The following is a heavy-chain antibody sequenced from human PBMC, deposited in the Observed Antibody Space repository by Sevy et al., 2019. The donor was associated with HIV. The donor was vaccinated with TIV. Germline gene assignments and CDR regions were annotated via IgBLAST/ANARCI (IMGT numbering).Heavy chain of an antibody. V-gene: IGHV3-49*03. CDR3: TRSLATVVTPEYYFDY. CDR2: IRRNSYEPYGGTT. J-gene: IGHJ4*02. D-gene: IGHD4-17*01. Sequence: GGSLRLSCTVSGFTFGDYAMSWFRQAPGKGLEWVAFIRRNSYEPYGGTTEYAAYVKGRFTNSRDDSKSIAYLQMNSLKTEDTAVDYCTRSLATVVTPEYYFDYWGQGTLVTVSS. CDR1: GFTFGDYA.